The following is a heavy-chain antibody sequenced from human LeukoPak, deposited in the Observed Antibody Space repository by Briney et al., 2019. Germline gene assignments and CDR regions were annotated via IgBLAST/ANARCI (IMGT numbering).Heavy chain of an antibody. V-gene: IGHV3-33*01. Sequence: GGSLRLSCAASAFTFGSFGMHWVRHAPGRGLEWVAVMCYDGSNHYYADSVKGRFTISRDNSENTLYLQMSSQRAQNTAVYYCAREENDFWSGYYSTFFDYWGQGTLVTVSS. D-gene: IGHD3-3*01. CDR1: AFTFGSFG. CDR2: MCYDGSNH. CDR3: AREENDFWSGYYSTFFDY. J-gene: IGHJ4*02.